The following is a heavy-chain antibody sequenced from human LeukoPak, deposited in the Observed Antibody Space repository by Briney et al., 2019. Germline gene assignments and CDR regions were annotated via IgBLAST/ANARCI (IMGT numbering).Heavy chain of an antibody. D-gene: IGHD2-2*01. V-gene: IGHV3-23*01. CDR2: ISGSGGST. J-gene: IGHJ4*02. Sequence: GGSLRLSCAASGFTFSSYAMSWVRQAPGKGLEWVSAISGSGGSTYHADSVKGRFTISRDNSKNTLYLQMNSLRAEDTAVYYCAKVPEEYCSSTSCPFDYWGQGTLVTVSS. CDR3: AKVPEEYCSSTSCPFDY. CDR1: GFTFSSYA.